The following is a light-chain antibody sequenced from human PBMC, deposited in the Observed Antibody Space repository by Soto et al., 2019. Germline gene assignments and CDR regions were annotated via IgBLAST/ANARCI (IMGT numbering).Light chain of an antibody. CDR3: QQDADSPFT. CDR1: QSLTTDY. V-gene: IGKV3-20*01. Sequence: EIVLTQSPGTLSLSPGETATLSCRASQSLTTDYLGWYPQKPGQAPRLLIYDAYSRATGIPDRFSGGGYGTDFSLTISKLEPEDVAVYYCQQDADSPFTFGPGTKVDVK. CDR2: DAY. J-gene: IGKJ3*01.